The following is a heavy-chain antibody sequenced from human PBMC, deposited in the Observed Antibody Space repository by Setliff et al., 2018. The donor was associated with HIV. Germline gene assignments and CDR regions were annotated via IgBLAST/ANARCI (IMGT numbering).Heavy chain of an antibody. CDR3: ARAEQLALGDYYYMDV. D-gene: IGHD6-6*01. J-gene: IGHJ6*03. Sequence: SETLSLTCTVSGYSISSGYYWSWIRQPAGKGLEWIGRIYTSGSTNYNPSLKSRVTMSVDTSTNQFSLKLSSVTAADTAVYYCARAEQLALGDYYYMDVWGKGTTVTVSS. CDR1: GYSISSGYY. V-gene: IGHV4-4*07. CDR2: IYTSGST.